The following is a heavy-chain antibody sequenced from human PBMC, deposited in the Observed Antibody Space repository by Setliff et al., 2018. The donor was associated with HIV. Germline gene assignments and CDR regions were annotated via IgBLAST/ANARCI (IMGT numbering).Heavy chain of an antibody. V-gene: IGHV4-39*07. J-gene: IGHJ4*02. CDR1: GGSISSSSYY. CDR3: ARGRTGHDY. Sequence: TSETLSLTCTVSGGSISSSSYYWGWIRQPPGKGLEWIGEINHSGSTNYNPSLKSRLTISIDTSKTQFSLKLSSLTAADTAVYYCARGRTGHDYWGQGTLVTVSS. CDR2: INHSGST.